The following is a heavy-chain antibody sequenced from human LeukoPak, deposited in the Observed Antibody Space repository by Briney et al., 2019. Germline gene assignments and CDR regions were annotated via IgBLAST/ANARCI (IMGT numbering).Heavy chain of an antibody. J-gene: IGHJ4*02. V-gene: IGHV3-11*01. D-gene: IGHD3-3*01. Sequence: GGSLRLSCAASGFTFSDDYMSWLRQAPGKGLEWVSYISSSGSTIYYADSVKGRFTISRDNAKKSLYLQMNSLRAEDTAVYYCARGGGPPLSGYSKPTDYWGQGTLVTVSS. CDR1: GFTFSDDY. CDR3: ARGGGPPLSGYSKPTDY. CDR2: ISSSGSTI.